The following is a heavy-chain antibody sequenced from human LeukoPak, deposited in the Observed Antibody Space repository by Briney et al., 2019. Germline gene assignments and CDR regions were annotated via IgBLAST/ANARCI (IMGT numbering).Heavy chain of an antibody. CDR1: GYTFTGYY. V-gene: IGHV1-2*02. J-gene: IGHJ1*01. CDR2: INPNSGGT. Sequence: ASVKASCKASGYTFTGYYMHWVRQAPGQGLEWMGWINPNSGGTNYAQKFQGRVTMTRDTSISTAYMELSRLRSDDTAVYYCAREGIAAAGIQHWGQGTLVTVSS. CDR3: AREGIAAAGIQH. D-gene: IGHD6-13*01.